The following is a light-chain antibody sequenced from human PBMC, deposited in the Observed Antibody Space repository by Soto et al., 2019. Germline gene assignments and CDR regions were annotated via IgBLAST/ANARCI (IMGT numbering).Light chain of an antibody. J-gene: IGKJ4*01. CDR2: DAS. Sequence: EIMMTQSPGTLSVSPGEGATLSCTASQSVNLNLAWYQQKPGLAPRLLIYDASSRATGIPDRFSGSGSGTDFTLTISRLEPEDFAVYYCQQYGSSPLTFGGGTKVEIK. CDR1: QSVNLN. CDR3: QQYGSSPLT. V-gene: IGKV3D-20*01.